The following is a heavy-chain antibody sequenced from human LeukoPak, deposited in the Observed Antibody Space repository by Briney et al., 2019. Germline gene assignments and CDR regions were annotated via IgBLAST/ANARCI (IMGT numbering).Heavy chain of an antibody. Sequence: GGSLRLSCVASGFTFSSYGMYWVRQAPGKGLEWVAFIHYDGSNEYYADSVKGRFTMSRDNSKNTLYLQMNSLRAEDTAVYYCARDFIAAAGTLSDYWGQGTLVTVSS. J-gene: IGHJ4*02. CDR3: ARDFIAAAGTLSDY. CDR1: GFTFSSYG. V-gene: IGHV3-30*02. D-gene: IGHD6-13*01. CDR2: IHYDGSNE.